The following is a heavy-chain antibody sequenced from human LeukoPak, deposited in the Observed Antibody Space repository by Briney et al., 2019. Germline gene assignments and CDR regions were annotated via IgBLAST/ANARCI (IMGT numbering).Heavy chain of an antibody. Sequence: ASVKVSCKASGYTFTGYSMHWVRQAPGQGLEWMGWINPNSGATSYAQKFQDRITMTRDTSIRTAYMELNRLRSDDTAVYYCARVSGFSLGMDVWGQGTTVTVSS. D-gene: IGHD6-25*01. CDR2: INPNSGAT. V-gene: IGHV1-2*02. CDR1: GYTFTGYS. CDR3: ARVSGFSLGMDV. J-gene: IGHJ6*02.